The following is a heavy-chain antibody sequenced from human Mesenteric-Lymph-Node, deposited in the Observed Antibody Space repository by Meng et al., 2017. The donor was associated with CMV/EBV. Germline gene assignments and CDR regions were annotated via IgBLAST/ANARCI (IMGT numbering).Heavy chain of an antibody. J-gene: IGHJ4*02. CDR2: IYHRGST. Sequence: SETLSPTCTVPGDSINNHFWSWIRQAPGKGLEWIGYIYHRGSTNYTPSLKSRVTISIDTSKSQFSLKLSSVTAADTAVYFCARVTSNHFDYWGQGNLVTVSS. V-gene: IGHV4-59*11. CDR3: ARVTSNHFDY. CDR1: GDSINNHF.